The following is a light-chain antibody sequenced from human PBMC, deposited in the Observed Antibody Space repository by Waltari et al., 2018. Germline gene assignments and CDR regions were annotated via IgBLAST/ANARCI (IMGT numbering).Light chain of an antibody. CDR2: EDD. V-gene: IGLV6-57*04. CDR3: QSYTSSAV. Sequence: NFLLTQPHSVSESPGTTVIISCTRSGGSIVNNYVQWYQHHPGSAPSIVIYEDDQRPSGVPDRFSGSIDSSSNSASLTISGLKTEDEADYYCQSYTSSAVFGGGTKLTV. CDR1: GGSIVNNY. J-gene: IGLJ3*02.